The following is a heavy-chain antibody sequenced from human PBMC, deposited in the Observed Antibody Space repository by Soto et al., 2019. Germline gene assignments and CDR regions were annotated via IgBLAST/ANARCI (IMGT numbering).Heavy chain of an antibody. J-gene: IGHJ4*02. CDR3: AVSNYHGSGSPYDY. D-gene: IGHD3-10*01. V-gene: IGHV3-74*01. CDR2: INSDGSST. Sequence: PGGSLRLSCAASGFTFSSYWMHWVRQAPGKGLVWVSRINSDGSSTSYADSVKGRFTISRDNSKNTLYLQLNSLRAEDTATYYCAVSNYHGSGSPYDYWGQGTLVTVSS. CDR1: GFTFSSYW.